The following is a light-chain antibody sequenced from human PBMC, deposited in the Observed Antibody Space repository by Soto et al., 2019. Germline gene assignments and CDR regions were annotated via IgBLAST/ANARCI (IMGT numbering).Light chain of an antibody. CDR3: QQYGSSPGT. CDR2: DAS. J-gene: IGKJ3*01. V-gene: IGKV3-20*01. Sequence: IVLTQSPATLSLSPGERATLSCRASQGVSSNLAWYQQKPGQAPRLLIYDASTRAPGIPARFSGSGSGTDFTLTISGLEPEDFAVYYCQQYGSSPGTFGPGTKVDIK. CDR1: QGVSSN.